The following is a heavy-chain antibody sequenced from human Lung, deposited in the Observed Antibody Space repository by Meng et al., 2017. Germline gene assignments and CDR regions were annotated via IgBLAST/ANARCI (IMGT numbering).Heavy chain of an antibody. D-gene: IGHD1/OR15-1a*01. CDR3: ARPKQANWYFDL. Sequence: QVQLQPWGAGPLKPSETLSLTCAVYGGSFSGYYWSWIRQPPGKGLEWIGEINHSGSTNYNPSLKSRVTISVDTSKNQFSLKLSSVTAADTAVYYCARPKQANWYFDLWGRGTLVTVSS. J-gene: IGHJ2*01. CDR2: INHSGST. V-gene: IGHV4-34*01. CDR1: GGSFSGYY.